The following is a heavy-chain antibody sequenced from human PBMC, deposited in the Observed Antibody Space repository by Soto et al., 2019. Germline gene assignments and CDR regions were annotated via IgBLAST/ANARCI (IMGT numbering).Heavy chain of an antibody. CDR3: ARVLQYYDFWSGYSNYYYYGMDV. V-gene: IGHV3-21*01. Sequence: GGSLRLSCAASGFTFSSYSMNGVRQAPGKGLEWVSSISSSSSYIYYADSVKGRFTISRDNAKNSLYLQMNSLRAEDTAVYYCARVLQYYDFWSGYSNYYYYGMDVWGQGTTVTVSS. J-gene: IGHJ6*02. CDR2: ISSSSSYI. CDR1: GFTFSSYS. D-gene: IGHD3-3*01.